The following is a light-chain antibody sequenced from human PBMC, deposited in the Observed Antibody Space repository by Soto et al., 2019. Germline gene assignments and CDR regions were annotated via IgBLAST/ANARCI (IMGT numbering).Light chain of an antibody. CDR3: QQYNDYSWT. Sequence: IQMTQSPSTLSASVGDRVAITCRASQSIGIWLAWYQQKPGKAPRFLIYKASSIESGVPSRFSCSGYRTAFTLTLVSLQPDDFAAYYSQQYNDYSWTFGQGTKVEIK. V-gene: IGKV1-5*03. CDR1: QSIGIW. J-gene: IGKJ1*01. CDR2: KAS.